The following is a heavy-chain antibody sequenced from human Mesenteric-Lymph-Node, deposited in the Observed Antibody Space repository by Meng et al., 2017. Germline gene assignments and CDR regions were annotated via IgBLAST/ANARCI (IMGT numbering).Heavy chain of an antibody. CDR3: AGDPVRGDESNFDC. CDR1: GGSVSSSSDC. V-gene: IGHV4-39*02. J-gene: IGHJ4*02. Sequence: SETLSLTCTVSGGSVSSSSDCWGWIRQSPGKGLEWIVSFCYSGTTYYNPSLESRVRISIDKSKNQFSLEVNPVTAADTSLYYCAGDPVRGDESNFDCWGQGAQVTVSS. CDR2: FCYSGTT. D-gene: IGHD3-10*02.